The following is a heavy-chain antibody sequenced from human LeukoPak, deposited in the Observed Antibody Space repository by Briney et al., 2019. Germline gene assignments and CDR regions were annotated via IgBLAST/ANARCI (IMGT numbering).Heavy chain of an antibody. D-gene: IGHD3-22*01. CDR3: ARDLRYDSSGWAFDY. CDR1: GGSISTYY. V-gene: IGHV4-59*01. CDR2: VYYSGRT. Sequence: SETLSLTCTVSGGSISTYYWNWIRQPPGKGLEWIGYVYYSGRTNYNPSLKSRVTMSVDTSKNQFSLKLSSVTAADTAVYYCARDLRYDSSGWAFDYWGQGTLVTVSS. J-gene: IGHJ4*02.